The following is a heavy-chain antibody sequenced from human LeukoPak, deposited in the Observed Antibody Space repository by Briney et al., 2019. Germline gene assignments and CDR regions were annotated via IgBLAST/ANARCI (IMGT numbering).Heavy chain of an antibody. CDR3: ARAPSITGTTPPGY. Sequence: GASVKVSCKASGGTFSSYAISWVRQAPGQGREWMGWMNPKSGNTGYAQKFQGRVTMTRNTSISTAYMELSSLRSEDTAVYYCARAPSITGTTPPGYWGQGTLVTVSS. V-gene: IGHV1-8*02. D-gene: IGHD1-7*01. CDR1: GGTFSSYA. J-gene: IGHJ4*02. CDR2: MNPKSGNT.